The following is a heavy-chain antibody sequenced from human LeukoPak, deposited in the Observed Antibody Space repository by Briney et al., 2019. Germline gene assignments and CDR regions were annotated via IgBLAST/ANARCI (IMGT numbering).Heavy chain of an antibody. D-gene: IGHD3-16*01. CDR1: GFTFSSYW. CDR3: ARGGGLDV. J-gene: IGHJ6*02. Sequence: GGSLRLSCAASGFTFSSYWMNWARQAPGKGLEWVASINHNGNVNYYVDSVKGRFTISRDNAKNSLYLQMSNLRAEDTTVYFCARGGGLDVWGQGATVTVSS. V-gene: IGHV3-7*03. CDR2: INHNGNVN.